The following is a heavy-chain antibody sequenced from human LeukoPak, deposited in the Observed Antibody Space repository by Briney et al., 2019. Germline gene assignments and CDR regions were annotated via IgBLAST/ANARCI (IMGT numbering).Heavy chain of an antibody. V-gene: IGHV3-33*01. Sequence: QPGGSLRLSCAASGFTFSSYGMHWVRQAPGKGLEWVAVIWYDGSNKYYADSVKGRFTISRDNSKNTLYLQMNSLRAEGTAVYYCAREVGATAFDYWGQGTLVTVSS. J-gene: IGHJ4*02. CDR2: IWYDGSNK. CDR1: GFTFSSYG. CDR3: AREVGATAFDY. D-gene: IGHD1-26*01.